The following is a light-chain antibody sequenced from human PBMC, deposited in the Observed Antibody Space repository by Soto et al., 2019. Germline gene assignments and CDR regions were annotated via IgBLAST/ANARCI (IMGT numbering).Light chain of an antibody. CDR3: QTWGTGILV. CDR1: SGHSSYA. CDR2: LNSDGSH. V-gene: IGLV4-69*01. Sequence: QLVLTQSPSASASLGASVKLTCTLSSGHSSYAIEWHQQQPEKGPRYLMKLNSDGSHSKGDGIPDRFSGSSSGAGRYLTISSLQSEDEADYYCQTWGTGILVFGGGTKVTVL. J-gene: IGLJ3*02.